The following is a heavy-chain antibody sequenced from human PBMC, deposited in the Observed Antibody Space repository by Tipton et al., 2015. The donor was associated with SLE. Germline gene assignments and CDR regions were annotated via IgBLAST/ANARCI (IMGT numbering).Heavy chain of an antibody. CDR3: ARDQHKWNYFFSYGMDV. D-gene: IGHD1-7*01. V-gene: IGHV3-7*03. CDR1: GFTFSIYW. J-gene: IGHJ6*02. CDR2: IKQDGSEK. Sequence: SLRLSCAAFGFTFSIYWMTWVRQAPGKGLEWVANIKQDGSEKYYVDSVKGRFTISRDNAKNSLYLQMNSLRAEDTALYYCARDQHKWNYFFSYGMDVWGQGTTVTVSS.